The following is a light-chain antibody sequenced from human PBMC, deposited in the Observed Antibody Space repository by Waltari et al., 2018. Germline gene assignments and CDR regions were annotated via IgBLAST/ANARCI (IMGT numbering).Light chain of an antibody. Sequence: QSALTQPASVSGSPGQSLTISCPGTSSHVGSYNLVSWYQQHPGKAPKLMIYEVSKRPSGVSNRFSGSKSGNTASLTISGLQAEDEADYYCCSYAGRVFGTGTKVTVL. CDR2: EVS. V-gene: IGLV2-23*02. CDR1: SSHVGSYNL. J-gene: IGLJ1*01. CDR3: CSYAGRV.